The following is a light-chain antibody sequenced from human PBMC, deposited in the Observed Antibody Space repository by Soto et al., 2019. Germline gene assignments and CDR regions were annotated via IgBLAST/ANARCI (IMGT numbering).Light chain of an antibody. Sequence: EIVLTQSPGTLSLSPGERATLSCRASQSVSSSYLAWYQQKPGQAPRLLIYGASSRATGLPDRFSGSGSGTDFTLTISRLEPEDFAVYYCQKYGSSQWTFGQGTTVEIK. CDR2: GAS. CDR1: QSVSSSY. V-gene: IGKV3-20*01. CDR3: QKYGSSQWT. J-gene: IGKJ1*01.